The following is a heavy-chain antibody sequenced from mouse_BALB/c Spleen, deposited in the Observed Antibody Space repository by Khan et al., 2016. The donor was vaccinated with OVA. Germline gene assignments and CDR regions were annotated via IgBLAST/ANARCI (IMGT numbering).Heavy chain of an antibody. CDR2: VSTGGSYT. V-gene: IGHV5-6*01. CDR1: GFTFSTYG. Sequence: EVQLLESGGDLVKPGGSLKLSCAASGFTFSTYGMTWVRQAPDKRLEWVATVSTGGSYTYYPDSVKGRFTISRDNAKNTLYLQWSGLRSEDTSMFYCTRLAYYYDSEGFAYWGQGTLVTVSA. J-gene: IGHJ3*01. CDR3: TRLAYYYDSEGFAY. D-gene: IGHD1-1*01.